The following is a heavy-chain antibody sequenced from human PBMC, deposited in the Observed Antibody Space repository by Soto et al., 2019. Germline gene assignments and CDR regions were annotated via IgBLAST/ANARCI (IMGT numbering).Heavy chain of an antibody. J-gene: IGHJ5*02. CDR3: ARQVYGHTLGSNWFDT. Sequence: PSETLSLTCSVLGDSISNTRYYWGWIRQSPEKGLEWIGSISHDGHAYYNPSLKSRVTLFADTSRNQFSLKMKSVTVADTALYFXARQVYGHTLGSNWFDTWGQGALVTVSS. CDR2: ISHDGHA. CDR1: GDSISNTRYY. D-gene: IGHD4-17*01. V-gene: IGHV4-39*01.